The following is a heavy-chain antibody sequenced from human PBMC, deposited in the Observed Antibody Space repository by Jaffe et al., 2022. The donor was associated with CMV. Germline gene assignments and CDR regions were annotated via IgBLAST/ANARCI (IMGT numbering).Heavy chain of an antibody. J-gene: IGHJ6*03. Sequence: QITLKESGPTLVKPTQTLTLTCTFSGFSLSTSGVGVGWIRQPPGKALEWLALIYWDDDKRYSPSLKSRLTITKDTSKNQVVLTMTNMDPVDTATYYCAHRRRSSDSNYGYYYYYMDVWGKGTTVTVSS. D-gene: IGHD4-4*01. CDR3: AHRRRSSDSNYGYYYYYMDV. V-gene: IGHV2-5*02. CDR2: IYWDDDK. CDR1: GFSLSTSGVG.